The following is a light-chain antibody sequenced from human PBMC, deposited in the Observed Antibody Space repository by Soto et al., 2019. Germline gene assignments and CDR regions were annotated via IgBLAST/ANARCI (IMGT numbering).Light chain of an antibody. V-gene: IGLV2-8*01. Sequence: QSVLTQPPSASGSPGQSVTISCTGTSSDVGGYNYVSWYQQHPGKAPKHMIYEVSKRPSGVPDRFSGSKSGNTASLTVSGLQAEDEADYYCSSYAGSNNFGVFGTGTKVTVL. CDR2: EVS. CDR1: SSDVGGYNY. J-gene: IGLJ1*01. CDR3: SSYAGSNNFGV.